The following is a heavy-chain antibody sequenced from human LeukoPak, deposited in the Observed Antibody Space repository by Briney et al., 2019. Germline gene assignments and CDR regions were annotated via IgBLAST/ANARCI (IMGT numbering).Heavy chain of an antibody. Sequence: ASVKVSCKASGGTFSNYAISWVRQAPGQGLEWVGVVIPIFDTTNYAQKFQGRVTITADESTRTAYMELSSLRSEDTAVYYCASQSPSDSSGWYGGPFDIWGQGTMVTVSS. CDR1: GGTFSNYA. D-gene: IGHD6-19*01. V-gene: IGHV1-69*13. CDR3: ASQSPSDSSGWYGGPFDI. J-gene: IGHJ3*02. CDR2: VIPIFDTT.